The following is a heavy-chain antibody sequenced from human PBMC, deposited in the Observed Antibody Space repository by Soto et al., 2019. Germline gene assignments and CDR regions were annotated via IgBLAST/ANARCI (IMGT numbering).Heavy chain of an antibody. J-gene: IGHJ4*02. CDR2: IYYAGNT. D-gene: IGHD2-15*01. CDR1: GDSITKSTYY. V-gene: IGHV4-39*01. CDR3: ASVPYYGSGGDGPYFFDD. Sequence: PSETLSLTCTVSGDSITKSTYYWAWVRQTPGKGPEWIGSIYYAGNTYYNPSLQSRVTISVDASKNQFSLELQSVTAADSAVYYCASVPYYGSGGDGPYFFDDWGQGIPVTVSS.